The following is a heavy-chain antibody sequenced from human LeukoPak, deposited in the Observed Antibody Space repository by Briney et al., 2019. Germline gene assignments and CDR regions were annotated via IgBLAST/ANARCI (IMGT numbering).Heavy chain of an antibody. D-gene: IGHD3-10*01. CDR3: ARGPSGSDY. J-gene: IGHJ4*02. Sequence: GASVKVSCKASGYTFTSYYMHWVRQAPGQGLEWMGIINPSGGSTSYAQKFQGRVTMTRDTSINTAYLDLSSLRSDDTAVYYCARGPSGSDYWGQGTLVIVSS. CDR1: GYTFTSYY. V-gene: IGHV1-46*01. CDR2: INPSGGST.